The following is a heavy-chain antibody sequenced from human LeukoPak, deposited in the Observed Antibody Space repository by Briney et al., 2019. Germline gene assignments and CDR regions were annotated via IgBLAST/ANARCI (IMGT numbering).Heavy chain of an antibody. V-gene: IGHV4-59*08. Sequence: SETLSLTCTVSGGSISSYYWSWIRQPPGKGLEWIGFIYYSGSTNYSPSLKSRVTISVDTSKNQFSLKLTSVTAADTSVYYCARHGNGAFDIWGQGTMVTVSS. CDR2: IYYSGST. D-gene: IGHD1-1*01. J-gene: IGHJ3*02. CDR1: GGSISSYY. CDR3: ARHGNGAFDI.